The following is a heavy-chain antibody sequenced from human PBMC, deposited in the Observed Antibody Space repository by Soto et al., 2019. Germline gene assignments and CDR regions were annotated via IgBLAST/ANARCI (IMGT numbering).Heavy chain of an antibody. V-gene: IGHV3-23*01. CDR2: ISGSGGST. Sequence: GGSLRLSCAASGFTISRYAVSWVRQAPGKGLEWVSAISGSGGSTYFRDTVRGRITISSDYPKNTLYLQMESRRAEDTAVYYCAKDTISSDGGYYWCYCDSWGKGTLVTVS. D-gene: IGHD3-22*01. J-gene: IGHJ4*02. CDR3: AKDTISSDGGYYWCYCDS. CDR1: GFTISRYA.